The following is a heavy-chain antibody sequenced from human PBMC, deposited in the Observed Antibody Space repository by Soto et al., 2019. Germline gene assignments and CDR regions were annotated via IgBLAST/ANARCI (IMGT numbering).Heavy chain of an antibody. V-gene: IGHV3-11*06. Sequence: GGSLRLSCAASGFNFGDYYMAWIRQAPGKGLEWVSFVSSSGSYTKYSDTVGGRFTVSRDNGRNSVHLQLNSLRVEDTAVYYCARLRVGVNWYFDLWGRGSLVTVSS. CDR1: GFNFGDYY. J-gene: IGHJ2*01. D-gene: IGHD1-26*01. CDR3: ARLRVGVNWYFDL. CDR2: VSSSGSYT.